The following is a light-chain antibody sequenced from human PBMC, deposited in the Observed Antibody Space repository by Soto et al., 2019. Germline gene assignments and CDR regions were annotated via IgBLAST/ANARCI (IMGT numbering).Light chain of an antibody. Sequence: DVQMTQSPSSLSASVGDRVTLTCRASQSISSSLNWYQQKPGKAPKLLIYGASSLQSGVPSRFSGSGSGTDFTLTISSLQPEDFVSYYCQQSYSMPLAFGGGTKVDIK. V-gene: IGKV1-39*01. J-gene: IGKJ4*01. CDR3: QQSYSMPLA. CDR2: GAS. CDR1: QSISSS.